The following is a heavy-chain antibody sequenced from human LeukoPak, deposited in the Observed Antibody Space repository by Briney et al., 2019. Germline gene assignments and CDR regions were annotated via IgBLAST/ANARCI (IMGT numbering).Heavy chain of an antibody. CDR2: IYSGGST. CDR1: GFTVSSNY. V-gene: IGHV3-53*05. J-gene: IGHJ3*02. D-gene: IGHD3-22*01. CDR3: ASSTYYYDSSGSRDAFDI. Sequence: PGGSLRLSCAASGFTVSSNYMSWVRQAPGKGLEWVSVIYSGGSTYYADSVKGRFTISRDNFKNTLYLQVNSLRTEDTAVYYCASSTYYYDSSGSRDAFDIWGQGTMVTVSS.